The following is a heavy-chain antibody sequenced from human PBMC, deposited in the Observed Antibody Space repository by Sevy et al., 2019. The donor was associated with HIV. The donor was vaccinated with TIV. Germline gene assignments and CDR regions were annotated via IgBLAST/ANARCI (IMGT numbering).Heavy chain of an antibody. CDR2: ISGSGGST. CDR1: GFTFSSYA. CDR3: AKDDDILTGYQYYFDY. Sequence: GGSLRLSCAASGFTFSSYAMSWVRQAPGKGLEWVSAISGSGGSTYYADSVKGRFTISRDNSKNTRYLQMNSLRAEDTAVSYCAKDDDILTGYQYYFDYWGQGTLVTVSS. V-gene: IGHV3-23*01. D-gene: IGHD3-9*01. J-gene: IGHJ4*02.